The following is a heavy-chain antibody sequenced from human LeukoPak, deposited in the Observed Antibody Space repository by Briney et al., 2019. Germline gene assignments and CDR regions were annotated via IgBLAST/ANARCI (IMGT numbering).Heavy chain of an antibody. V-gene: IGHV3-73*01. CDR3: ARDTGFDY. CDR2: IRVKANSYAT. D-gene: IGHD1-14*01. Sequence: GGSLKLSCAASGFTFSASPMHWVRQASGKGLEWVGRIRVKANSYATAYAASVKGRFTISRDDSKNTAYLQMNSLRDEDTAVYYCARDTGFDYWGQGTLVTVSS. CDR1: GFTFSASP. J-gene: IGHJ4*02.